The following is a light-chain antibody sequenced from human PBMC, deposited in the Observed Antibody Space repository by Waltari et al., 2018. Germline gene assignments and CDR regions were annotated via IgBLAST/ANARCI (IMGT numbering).Light chain of an antibody. CDR2: EGS. CDR3: CSYAVGAIYV. J-gene: IGLJ1*01. CDR1: ISDVGSYNL. V-gene: IGLV2-23*01. Sequence: QSALTQPASVSGSPGQSITISCTGTISDVGSYNLCSWYQQHPGKAPKLMIYEGSNRPSGISHRFSGSKSGNTASLTISGLQAEDEADYYCCSYAVGAIYVFGTGTKVTVL.